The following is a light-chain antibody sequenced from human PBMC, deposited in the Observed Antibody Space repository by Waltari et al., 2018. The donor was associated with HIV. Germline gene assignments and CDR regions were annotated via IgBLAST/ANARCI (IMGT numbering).Light chain of an antibody. Sequence: QAGLTQPPSVSKGLRQTATLTCTGNSNNVGNQGAAWLQQHQGHPPKLLFYRNNNRPSGISERFSASRSGNTAPLTITGLHPEDEADYVCSAWDSSLSAVVFGGGTTLTVL. V-gene: IGLV10-54*04. CDR3: SAWDSSLSAVV. J-gene: IGLJ2*01. CDR2: RNN. CDR1: SNNVGNQG.